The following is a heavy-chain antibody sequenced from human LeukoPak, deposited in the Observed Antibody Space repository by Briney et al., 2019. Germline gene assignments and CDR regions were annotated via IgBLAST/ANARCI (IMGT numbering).Heavy chain of an antibody. CDR2: INHSGST. CDR3: ATTAWYYAYYMDV. CDR1: GGSFSGYY. J-gene: IGHJ6*03. D-gene: IGHD3-3*01. V-gene: IGHV4-34*01. Sequence: SETLSLTCAVYGGSFSGYYWSWIRQPPGKGLEWIGEINHSGSTNYNPSLKSRVTISVDTSKNQFSLKLSSVTAADTAVYYCATTAWYYAYYMDVWGKGTTVIISS.